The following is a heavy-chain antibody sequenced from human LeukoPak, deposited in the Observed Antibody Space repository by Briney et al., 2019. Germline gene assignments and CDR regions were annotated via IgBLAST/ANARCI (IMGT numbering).Heavy chain of an antibody. CDR2: VSWNSGRI. J-gene: IGHJ6*02. V-gene: IGHV3-9*01. CDR3: ARDLLNYYYYGMDV. D-gene: IGHD2-15*01. Sequence: PGGSLRLSCAASGFIFDDHAVHWVRQAPGKGLEWVSGVSWNSGRIDYADSVKGRFTISRDNAKNSLHLQMNSLRAEDTAVYYCARDLLNYYYYGMDVWGQGTTVTVSS. CDR1: GFIFDDHA.